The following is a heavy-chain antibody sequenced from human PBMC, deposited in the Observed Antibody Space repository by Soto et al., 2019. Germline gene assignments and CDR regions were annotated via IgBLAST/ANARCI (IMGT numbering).Heavy chain of an antibody. CDR2: IKSKTYGGTT. Sequence: EVQLVESGGGLVKPGGSLRLSCAASGFTFSNAWMSWVRQAPGKGLEWVGRIKSKTYGGTTDYAAPVKGRFTISRDDSKNPLNPQMISVKTEGTDVYYCTTDRSIRILGVVIYDRGGFAPWGQGTLVTVSS. CDR3: TTDRSIRILGVVIYDRGGFAP. J-gene: IGHJ5*02. CDR1: GFTFSNAW. V-gene: IGHV3-15*01. D-gene: IGHD3-3*01.